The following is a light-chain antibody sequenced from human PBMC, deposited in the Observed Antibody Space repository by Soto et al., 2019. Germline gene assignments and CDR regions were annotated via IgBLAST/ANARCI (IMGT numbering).Light chain of an antibody. CDR1: SSDVGGYNY. Sequence: QSALTQPASVSGSPGQSITISCTGTSSDVGGYNYVSWYQQHPGKAPKLMIYDVSNRPSWVSNRFSGSKSGNTASLTISGLQAEDEADYYCSSYTSSSTLHVFGTGTKLTVL. CDR2: DVS. CDR3: SSYTSSSTLHV. J-gene: IGLJ1*01. V-gene: IGLV2-14*03.